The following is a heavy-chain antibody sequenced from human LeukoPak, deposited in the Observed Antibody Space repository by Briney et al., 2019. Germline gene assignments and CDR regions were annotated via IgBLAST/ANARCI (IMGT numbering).Heavy chain of an antibody. J-gene: IGHJ6*02. CDR3: ATDYSNFYGMDV. D-gene: IGHD4-11*01. V-gene: IGHV4-61*01. CDR2: IQNSATT. CDR1: XGXXNSXSYF. Sequence: TLSLTCTVSXGXXNSXSYFWSWFRQPPGXRLEWIGYIQNSATTNYNPSLESRVAIFVDSSKDQFSLRVTSVTAADTAVYYCATDYSNFYGMDVWGQGTTVTVSS.